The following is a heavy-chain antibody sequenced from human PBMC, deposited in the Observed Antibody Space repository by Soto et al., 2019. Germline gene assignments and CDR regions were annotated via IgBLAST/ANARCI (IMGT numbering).Heavy chain of an antibody. V-gene: IGHV1-46*01. D-gene: IGHD5-18*01. Sequence: ASVKVSCKASGYTFTSYYMYWVRQAPGQGLEWMGIINPSGGSTSYAQKFQGRVTMTRDTSTSTVYMELSSLRSEDTAVYYCAHTFVDTAMVSADDAFDIWGQGTMVTVSS. CDR2: INPSGGST. CDR3: AHTFVDTAMVSADDAFDI. J-gene: IGHJ3*02. CDR1: GYTFTSYY.